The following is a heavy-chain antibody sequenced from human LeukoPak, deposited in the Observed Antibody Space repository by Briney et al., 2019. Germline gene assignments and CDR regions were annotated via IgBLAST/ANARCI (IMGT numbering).Heavy chain of an antibody. CDR1: GYTFANYG. CDR3: ARGAARLSIFDY. J-gene: IGHJ4*02. CDR2: INTYNGDR. V-gene: IGHV1-18*01. Sequence: GASMKVSCRASGYTFANYGVSWVRQAPGQGLEWMGWINTYNGDRNYAQNLQDRVTMTTDTSTTTAYMELRSLKSDDTAVYYCARGAARLSIFDYWGQGTLITVSS. D-gene: IGHD6-6*01.